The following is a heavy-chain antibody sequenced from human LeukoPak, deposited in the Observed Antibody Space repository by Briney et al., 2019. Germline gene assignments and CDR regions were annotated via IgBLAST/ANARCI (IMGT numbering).Heavy chain of an antibody. V-gene: IGHV4-38-2*01. D-gene: IGHD1-1*01. CDR2: IYHSGGS. J-gene: IGHJ5*02. Sequence: SETLSLTCVVSGYSISNDYYWGWIRQPPGRGLEWIGNIYHSGGSYYNPSPKSRVTILVDTSKNQFSLKLSSVTAADTAVYYCAKAGTTGIHHWFDPWGQGNLVTVSS. CDR1: GYSISNDYY. CDR3: AKAGTTGIHHWFDP.